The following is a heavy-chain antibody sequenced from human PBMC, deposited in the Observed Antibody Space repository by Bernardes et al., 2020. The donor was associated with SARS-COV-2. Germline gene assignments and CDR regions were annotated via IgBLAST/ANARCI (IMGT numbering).Heavy chain of an antibody. CDR2: ISADGIST. Sequence: GGSLGLSCAASGFIFSNSALRWVRQAPGKGLQWVSAISADGISTYYADSVKGRFTISRDNSKNTVYLQMNSLRVEDTAVYFCTDGGGYWGQGALVAVSP. V-gene: IGHV3-23*01. CDR3: TDGGGY. J-gene: IGHJ4*02. D-gene: IGHD3-16*01. CDR1: GFIFSNSA.